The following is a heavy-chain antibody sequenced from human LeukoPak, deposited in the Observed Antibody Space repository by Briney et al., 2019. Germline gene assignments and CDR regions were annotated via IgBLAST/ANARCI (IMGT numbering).Heavy chain of an antibody. J-gene: IGHJ4*02. CDR3: ARDRGGSYSAIDY. CDR2: ISSSSSTI. Sequence: PGGSLRLSCAASGFTFSSYSMYWVRQAPGKGLEWVSFISSSSSTIYYADPVKGRFTISRDNAKNSLYLQMNSLRAEDTAVYYCARDRGGSYSAIDYWGQGTLVTVSS. D-gene: IGHD1-26*01. V-gene: IGHV3-48*04. CDR1: GFTFSSYS.